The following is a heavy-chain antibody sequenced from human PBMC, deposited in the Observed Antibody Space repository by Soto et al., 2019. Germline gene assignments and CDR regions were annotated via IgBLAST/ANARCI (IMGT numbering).Heavy chain of an antibody. Sequence: EVQLVESGGGLVKPGGSLRLSCAASGFTFSNAWMSWFRQAPGKGLEWVGRIKSKTDGGTTDYAAPVKGRFTISRDDSNNTLYLQMNILKTEDTAVYYCTTGVTSRGMDVWGQGNTVTVSS. J-gene: IGHJ6*02. CDR1: GFTFSNAW. V-gene: IGHV3-15*01. CDR3: TTGVTSRGMDV. D-gene: IGHD2-21*02. CDR2: IKSKTDGGTT.